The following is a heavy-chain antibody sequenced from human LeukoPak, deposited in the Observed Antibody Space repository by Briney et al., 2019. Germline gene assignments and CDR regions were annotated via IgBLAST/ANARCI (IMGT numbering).Heavy chain of an antibody. CDR1: GGSFSGYY. V-gene: IGHV4-34*01. CDR2: INHSGST. CDR3: ARTKKVVTMVRGVIYYFDY. J-gene: IGHJ4*02. D-gene: IGHD3-10*01. Sequence: SETLSLTCAVYGGSFSGYYWSWIRQPPGKGLEWIEEINHSGSTNYNPSLKSRVTISVDTSKNQFSLKLSSVTAADTAVYYCARTKKVVTMVRGVIYYFDYWGQGTLVTVSS.